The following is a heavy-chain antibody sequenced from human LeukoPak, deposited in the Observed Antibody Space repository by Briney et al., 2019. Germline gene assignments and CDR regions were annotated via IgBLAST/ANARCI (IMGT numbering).Heavy chain of an antibody. J-gene: IGHJ5*02. CDR1: GLTFSTYS. D-gene: IGHD2-15*01. V-gene: IGHV3-21*04. CDR3: ARFGHSPPPGGWFDP. CDR2: ISSSSSYI. Sequence: GGSLRLSCAASGLTFSTYSMSWVRQAPGKGLEWVSSISSSSSYIYYADSVKGRFTISRDNAKNSLYLQMNSLRAEDTAVYYWARFGHSPPPGGWFDPWGQGTLVTVSS.